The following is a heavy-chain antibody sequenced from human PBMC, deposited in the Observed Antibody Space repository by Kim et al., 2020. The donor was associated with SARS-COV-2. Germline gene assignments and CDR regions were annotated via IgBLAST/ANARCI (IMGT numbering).Heavy chain of an antibody. CDR2: ISGDGGST. V-gene: IGHV3-43*02. Sequence: GGSLRLSCAASGFTFDDYAMHWVRQAPGKGLEWVSLISGDGGSTYYADSVKGRFTISRDNSKNSLYLQMNSLRTEDTALYYCAKIERPPRYCSSTSCLFFPDAFDIWGQGTMVTVSS. J-gene: IGHJ3*02. D-gene: IGHD2-2*01. CDR3: AKIERPPRYCSSTSCLFFPDAFDI. CDR1: GFTFDDYA.